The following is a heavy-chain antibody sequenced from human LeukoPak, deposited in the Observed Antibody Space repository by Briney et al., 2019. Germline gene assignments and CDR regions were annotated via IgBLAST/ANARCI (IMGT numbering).Heavy chain of an antibody. V-gene: IGHV4-38-2*02. CDR2: IYHNEIT. CDR3: ARDRRTDYADYYFYMDV. D-gene: IGHD4-17*01. J-gene: IGHJ6*03. Sequence: PSETLSLTCGVSGFSITTGYYWGWIRQPPGKGPEYIGSIYHNEITYYNPSLKSRVTISVDTSKNHFSLKLSSVTAADTAVYYCARDRRTDYADYYFYMDVWGKGTTVTVSS. CDR1: GFSITTGYY.